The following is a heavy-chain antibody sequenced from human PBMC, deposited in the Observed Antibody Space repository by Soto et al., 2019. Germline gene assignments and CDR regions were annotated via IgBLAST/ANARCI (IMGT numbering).Heavy chain of an antibody. Sequence: ASVKVSCKASGGTFSSYAISWVRQAPGQGLEWMGGIIPIFGTANYAQKFQGRVTITADESTSTAYMELSSLRSEDTAVYYCARVGGELIRAPFDYWGQGTLVTVSS. J-gene: IGHJ4*02. V-gene: IGHV1-69*13. CDR2: IIPIFGTA. CDR1: GGTFSSYA. D-gene: IGHD1-26*01. CDR3: ARVGGELIRAPFDY.